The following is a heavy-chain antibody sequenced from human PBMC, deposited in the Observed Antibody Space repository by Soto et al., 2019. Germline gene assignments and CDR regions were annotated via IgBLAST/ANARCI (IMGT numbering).Heavy chain of an antibody. D-gene: IGHD6-6*01. Sequence: QPGGSLRLSCAASGFTFSSYAMSWVRQAPGKGLEWVSVISGSDDSTYYADSVKGRFTISRDNSKNMLYLQMNSLRAEDTAVYYCAKRSSSSTFDYWGQGTLVTVSS. J-gene: IGHJ4*02. CDR3: AKRSSSSTFDY. CDR1: GFTFSSYA. CDR2: ISGSDDST. V-gene: IGHV3-23*01.